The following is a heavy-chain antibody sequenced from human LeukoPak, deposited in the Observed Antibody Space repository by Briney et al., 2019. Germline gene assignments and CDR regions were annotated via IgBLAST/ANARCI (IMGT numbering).Heavy chain of an antibody. J-gene: IGHJ4*02. V-gene: IGHV3-30-3*01. Sequence: GGSLRLSCAASGFTFSTYAMHWVRQAPGKGLEWVALTSYDENNKRYADSVKGRYTIARDNSKNTLYLQMNSLRVEDTAVYYCARDLPPLDYWGQGTLVTVSS. CDR1: GFTFSTYA. CDR2: TSYDENNK. CDR3: ARDLPPLDY.